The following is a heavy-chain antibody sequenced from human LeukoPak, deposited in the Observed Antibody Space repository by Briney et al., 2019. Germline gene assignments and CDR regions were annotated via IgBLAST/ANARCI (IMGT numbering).Heavy chain of an antibody. CDR1: GFTFSSYS. CDR3: AREGGNDYGANFDY. J-gene: IGHJ4*02. D-gene: IGHD4-17*01. CDR2: ISSSSSYI. V-gene: IGHV3-21*01. Sequence: PGGSLRLSCAASGFTFSSYSMNWVRQAPGKGLEWVSSISSSSSYIYYADSMKGRFTISRDNAKNSLYLQMNSLRAEDTAVYYCAREGGNDYGANFDYWGQGTLVTVSS.